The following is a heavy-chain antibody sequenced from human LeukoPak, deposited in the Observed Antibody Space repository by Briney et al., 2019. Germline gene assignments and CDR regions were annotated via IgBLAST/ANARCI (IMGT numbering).Heavy chain of an antibody. D-gene: IGHD4-23*01. CDR3: ARVEYGGNFDY. CDR2: IYYSGST. Sequence: PSETLSLTCAVSGGSISSYYWSWIRQPPGKGLEWIGYIYYSGSTNYNPSLKSRVTISVDTSTNQFPLKLSSVTAADTAVYYCARVEYGGNFDYWGQGTLVTVSS. CDR1: GGSISSYY. V-gene: IGHV4-59*01. J-gene: IGHJ4*02.